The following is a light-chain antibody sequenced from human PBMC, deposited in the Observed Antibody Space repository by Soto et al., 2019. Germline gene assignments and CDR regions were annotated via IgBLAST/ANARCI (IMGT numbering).Light chain of an antibody. V-gene: IGLV2-14*01. CDR2: EVS. J-gene: IGLJ2*01. CDR3: SSYTSSSIVV. Sequence: QSVLTQPASVSGSPGQSITISCTGTSSDVGGYNYVSWYQQHPGKAPKLMIYEVSNRPSGVSNRFSGSKSGNTASLTISGLQAEDEADYYGSSYTSSSIVVFGGGTKVTVL. CDR1: SSDVGGYNY.